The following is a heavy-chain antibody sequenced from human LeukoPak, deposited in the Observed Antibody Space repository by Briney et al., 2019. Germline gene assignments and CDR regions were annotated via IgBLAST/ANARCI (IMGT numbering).Heavy chain of an antibody. V-gene: IGHV3-23*01. CDR3: ARGGPPYGSGSYPNHLPGGFDP. Sequence: PGGSLRLSCAASGFTFSSYGMSWVRQAPGKGLEWVSAISGSGGSTYYADSVKGRFTISRDNSKNTLYLQMNSLRSEDTAVYYCARGGPPYGSGSYPNHLPGGFDPWGQGTLVTVSS. CDR2: ISGSGGST. D-gene: IGHD3-10*01. J-gene: IGHJ5*02. CDR1: GFTFSSYG.